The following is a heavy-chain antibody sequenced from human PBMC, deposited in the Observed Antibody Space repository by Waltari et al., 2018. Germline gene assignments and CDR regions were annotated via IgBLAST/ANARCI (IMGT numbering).Heavy chain of an antibody. J-gene: IGHJ4*02. Sequence: QVQLVQSGAEEKKPGSSVKVSCKASGGTFSSYALSWVRQALGKGLGVMGGIIPLVGTANYAQKFPGRVTMTADESTSTAYMELSSLRSEDPAVYYCARESGPFDYWGQGTLVTVSS. CDR1: GGTFSSYA. V-gene: IGHV1-69*12. CDR3: ARESGPFDY. CDR2: IIPLVGTA.